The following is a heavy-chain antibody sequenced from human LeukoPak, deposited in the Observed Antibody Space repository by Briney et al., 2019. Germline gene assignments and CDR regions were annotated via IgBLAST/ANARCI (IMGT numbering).Heavy chain of an antibody. CDR1: GGSISNTLYY. V-gene: IGHV4-39*01. Sequence: KTSETLSLTCTVSGGSISNTLYYWGWIRQPPGKGLEWIGSIYYSGSTYYNPSLKSRVTIFVDTSKNQFSLNLSSVTAADTAVYYCARRVLLGYCGSTSCSFDYWGQGTLVTVSS. CDR3: ARRVLLGYCGSTSCSFDY. J-gene: IGHJ4*02. D-gene: IGHD2-2*01. CDR2: IYYSGST.